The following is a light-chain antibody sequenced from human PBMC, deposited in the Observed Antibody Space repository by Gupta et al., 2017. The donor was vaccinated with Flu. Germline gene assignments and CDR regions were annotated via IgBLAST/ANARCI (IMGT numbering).Light chain of an antibody. CDR1: QSVSSSS. J-gene: IGKJ1*01. Sequence: VLTQSPGTLSLSPGERATLSCRASQSVSSSSLAWYQQKPGQAPRLLIYGASSRATGISDRFSGSGSGTDFTLTISRLEPEDFVVYYCQDYGSSRTFGQGTKVEIK. CDR3: QDYGSSRT. CDR2: GAS. V-gene: IGKV3-20*01.